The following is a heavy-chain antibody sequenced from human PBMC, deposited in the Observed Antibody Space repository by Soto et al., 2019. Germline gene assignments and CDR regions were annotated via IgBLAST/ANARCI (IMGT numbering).Heavy chain of an antibody. CDR2: IIPIFGTA. Sequence: QVQLVQSGAEVKKPGSSVTVSCKASGGTFSSYTISWVRQAPGQGLEWMGGIIPIFGTANYAQKFQGRVTRXXHXAXXTAGIGLRRVRSEDTAVHYCARRNHRWLQRRYFELWGRGPLVTAST. J-gene: IGHJ2*01. CDR3: ARRNHRWLQRRYFEL. CDR1: GGTFSSYT. D-gene: IGHD5-12*01. V-gene: IGHV1-69*12.